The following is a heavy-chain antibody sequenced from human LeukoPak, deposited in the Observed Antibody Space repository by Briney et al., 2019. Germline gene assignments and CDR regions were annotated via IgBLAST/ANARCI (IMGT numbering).Heavy chain of an antibody. CDR1: GGSFTGYY. CDR3: ARSPLNAIIRLDY. D-gene: IGHD3-10*01. CDR2: IIPGGAT. J-gene: IGHJ4*02. Sequence: SETLSLTCAVYGGSFTGYYWTWIRQPPGKGLEWVGEIIPGGATNYNPSLKSRITISVDTSKNQFYLNLNSVTAVDTAVYYCARSPLNAIIRLDYWGQGTLVTVSS. V-gene: IGHV4-34*12.